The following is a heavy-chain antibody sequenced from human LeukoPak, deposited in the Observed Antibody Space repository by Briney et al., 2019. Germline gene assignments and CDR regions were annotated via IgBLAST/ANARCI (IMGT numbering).Heavy chain of an antibody. Sequence: SETLSLTCTVSGGSISSSSYYWGWIRQPPGKGLEWIGSIYYSGSTYYNPSLKSRVTISVDTSKNQFSLKLSSVTAADTAVYYCARDPLLWFGELLGMDVWGKGTTVTISS. D-gene: IGHD3-10*01. V-gene: IGHV4-39*07. CDR1: GGSISSSSYY. CDR2: IYYSGST. J-gene: IGHJ6*04. CDR3: ARDPLLWFGELLGMDV.